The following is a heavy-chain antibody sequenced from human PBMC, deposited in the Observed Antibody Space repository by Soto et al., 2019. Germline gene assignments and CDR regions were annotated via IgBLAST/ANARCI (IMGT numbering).Heavy chain of an antibody. J-gene: IGHJ4*02. Sequence: SVKVSCKASGGAFSSYAISWVRQAPGQGLEWVGGMIPMFGAANYTQKFQGRVTITADESTSTGYMELSGLRSEDTALYYCAKDDLDEEGATYSGFDCWGQGTLVTVSS. D-gene: IGHD1-26*01. CDR3: AKDDLDEEGATYSGFDC. V-gene: IGHV1-69*13. CDR1: GGAFSSYA. CDR2: MIPMFGAA.